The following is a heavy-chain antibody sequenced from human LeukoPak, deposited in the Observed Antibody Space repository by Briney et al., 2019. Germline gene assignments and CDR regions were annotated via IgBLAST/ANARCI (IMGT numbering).Heavy chain of an antibody. CDR3: ARDNTRPVQYYDFWSGYPLQDYYYMDV. V-gene: IGHV4-4*07. D-gene: IGHD3-3*01. CDR1: GGSISSYY. J-gene: IGHJ6*03. CDR2: IYTSGST. Sequence: SETLSLTYTVSGGSISSYYWSWIRQPAGKGLEWIGRIYTSGSTNYNPSLKSRVTMSVDTSKNQFSLKLSSVTAADTAVYYCARDNTRPVQYYDFWSGYPLQDYYYMDVWGKGTTVTVSS.